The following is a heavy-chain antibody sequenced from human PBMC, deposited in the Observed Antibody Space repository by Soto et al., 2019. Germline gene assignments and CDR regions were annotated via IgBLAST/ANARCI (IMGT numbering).Heavy chain of an antibody. V-gene: IGHV3-74*01. D-gene: IGHD3-10*01. CDR1: EFTFSGRS. CDR2: IDKVGTDS. Sequence: EVQLVESGGGLVQPGGSLRLSCAASEFTFSGRSVHWVRQAPGKGLVWVSGIDKVGTDSTYADSVKGRFTSSRDNAKNTVYLQMNSLRFDDTSVYYWARGGFGAEVGGKGTTVTVSS. J-gene: IGHJ6*01. CDR3: ARGGFGAEV.